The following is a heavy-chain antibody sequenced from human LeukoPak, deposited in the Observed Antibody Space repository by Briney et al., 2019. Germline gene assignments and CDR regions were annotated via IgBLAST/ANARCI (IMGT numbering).Heavy chain of an antibody. CDR1: GGTLSSYT. CDR3: AREVAGYNQHFDY. Sequence: SVKVSCKASGGTLSSYTISWVRQAPGQGLEWMGRIIPILGIANYAQKFQGRVTITADKSTSTAYMELSSLRSEDTAVYYCAREVAGYNQHFDYWGQGTLVTVSS. V-gene: IGHV1-69*04. J-gene: IGHJ4*02. D-gene: IGHD5-24*01. CDR2: IIPILGIA.